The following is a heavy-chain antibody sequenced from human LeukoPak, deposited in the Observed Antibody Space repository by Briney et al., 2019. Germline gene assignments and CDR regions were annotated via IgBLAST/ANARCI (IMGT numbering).Heavy chain of an antibody. CDR2: ISITSTYV. V-gene: IGHV3-21*01. CDR3: ARVPHYCSSTSCHFDY. Sequence: GGSLRLSCGASSFIFSNYNMNWVRQAPEKGLEWVSSISITSTYVYYADSVKGRFTISRDNAKNSLYLQMNSLKAEDTAVYYCARVPHYCSSTSCHFDYWGQGTLVTVSS. D-gene: IGHD2-2*01. CDR1: SFIFSNYN. J-gene: IGHJ4*02.